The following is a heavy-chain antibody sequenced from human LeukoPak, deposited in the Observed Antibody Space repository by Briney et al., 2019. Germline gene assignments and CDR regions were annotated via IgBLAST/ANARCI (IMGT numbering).Heavy chain of an antibody. V-gene: IGHV4-30-4*08. D-gene: IGHD4-17*01. Sequence: PSETLSLTCTVSGGSISSYYWSWIRQPPGKGLEWIGYIYYSGSTYYNPSLKSRVTISVDTSKNQFSLKLSSVTAADTAVYYCARDPLNGFDYWGQGTLVTVSS. CDR2: IYYSGST. J-gene: IGHJ4*02. CDR3: ARDPLNGFDY. CDR1: GGSISSYY.